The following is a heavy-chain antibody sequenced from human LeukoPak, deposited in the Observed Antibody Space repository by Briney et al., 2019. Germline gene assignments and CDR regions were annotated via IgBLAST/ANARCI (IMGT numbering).Heavy chain of an antibody. V-gene: IGHV4-59*08. CDR2: IYYSGST. J-gene: IGHJ3*01. CDR1: GGSISTYY. D-gene: IGHD3-10*01. CDR3: ASHSQRAAGDLDL. Sequence: SETLSLTCTVSGGSISTYYWSWIRQPPGKGLEWIGYIYYSGSTNYKPSLRSRVTLSVDTSKNQVSLKLSSVTAADTAVYYCASHSQRAAGDLDLWGQGTMVTVSS.